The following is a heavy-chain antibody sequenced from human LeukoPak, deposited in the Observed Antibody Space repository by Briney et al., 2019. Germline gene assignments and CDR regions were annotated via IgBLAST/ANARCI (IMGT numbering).Heavy chain of an antibody. CDR1: GYTLTELS. CDR2: FDAEDGET. Sequence: ASVKVSCKVSGYTLTELSIHWVRQAPGQGLEWMGCFDAEDGETIYAQKFQGRVTMTEDTSTDTAYMELSSLRSEDTAVYYCATEVGCSSTSCCMGDYWGQGTLVTVSS. V-gene: IGHV1-24*01. D-gene: IGHD2-2*01. CDR3: ATEVGCSSTSCCMGDY. J-gene: IGHJ4*02.